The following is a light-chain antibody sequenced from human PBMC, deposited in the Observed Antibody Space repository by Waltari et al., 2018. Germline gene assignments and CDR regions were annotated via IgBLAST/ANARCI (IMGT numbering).Light chain of an antibody. Sequence: SYVLTQAPSVSXAPGKTAKISCGGNNXGXXXVHWYQQKPGQAPILVVFXDSDRPSGIPERFSGSNSGNTATLTSRRAEAGXXADYYCQXXDAIDEPXXXGGGTKLTV. CDR1: NXGXXX. CDR3: QXXDAIDEPXX. CDR2: XDS. J-gene: IGLJ2*01. V-gene: IGLV3-21*03.